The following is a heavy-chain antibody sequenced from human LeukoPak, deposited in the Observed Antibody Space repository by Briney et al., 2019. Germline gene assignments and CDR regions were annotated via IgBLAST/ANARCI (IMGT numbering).Heavy chain of an antibody. V-gene: IGHV4-61*02. CDR2: IYTSGST. CDR1: GGSISSGSYY. D-gene: IGHD3-10*01. Sequence: SQTLSLTCTVSGGSISSGSYYWSWIRQPAGKGLEWIGRIYTSGSTNYNPSLKSRVTISVDTSKNQFSLKLSSVTAADTAVYYCARDKWFGELFVFLFDYWGQGTLVTVSS. CDR3: ARDKWFGELFVFLFDY. J-gene: IGHJ4*02.